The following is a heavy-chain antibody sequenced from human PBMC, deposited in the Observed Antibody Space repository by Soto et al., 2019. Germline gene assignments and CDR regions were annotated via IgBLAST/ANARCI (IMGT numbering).Heavy chain of an antibody. CDR3: ASSPNYYDSSGYNFQH. J-gene: IGHJ1*01. CDR2: IIPIFGTA. D-gene: IGHD3-22*01. CDR1: GGTFSSYA. Sequence: QVQLVQSGAEVKKPGSSVKVSCKASGGTFSSYAISWVRQAPGQGLEWMGGIIPIFGTANYAQKFLGRVTITADESTTTAYMELSSLRSEDTAVYYCASSPNYYDSSGYNFQHWGQGTLVTVSS. V-gene: IGHV1-69*12.